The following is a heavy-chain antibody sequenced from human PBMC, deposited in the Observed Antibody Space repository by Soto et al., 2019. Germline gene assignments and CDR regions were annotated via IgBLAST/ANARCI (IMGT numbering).Heavy chain of an antibody. Sequence: EVQVLESGGGLVQPGGSLRLSCAVSGFTFRSYAMRWVRQAPGKGLEWVSGISDSGDSTHYADSVKGRFTISRDNSKNKLYLQMNSLRAEDTAIYYCVKKFRSGGDDAFDIWGQGTMVTVSS. V-gene: IGHV3-23*01. CDR3: VKKFRSGGDDAFDI. CDR1: GFTFRSYA. D-gene: IGHD3-16*01. CDR2: ISDSGDST. J-gene: IGHJ3*02.